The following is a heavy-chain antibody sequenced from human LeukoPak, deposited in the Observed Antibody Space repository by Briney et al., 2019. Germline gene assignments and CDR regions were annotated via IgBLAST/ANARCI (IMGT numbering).Heavy chain of an antibody. D-gene: IGHD6-19*01. CDR3: ARANLAVAGSDHFDY. J-gene: IGHJ4*02. CDR1: GGSFSGYY. CDR2: INHSGST. V-gene: IGHV4-34*01. Sequence: SETLSLTCAVYGGSFSGYYWSWIRQPPGKGLEWIGEINHSGSTNDNPSLKSRVTISVDTSKNQFSLKLSSVTAADTAVYYCARANLAVAGSDHFDYWGQGTLVTVSS.